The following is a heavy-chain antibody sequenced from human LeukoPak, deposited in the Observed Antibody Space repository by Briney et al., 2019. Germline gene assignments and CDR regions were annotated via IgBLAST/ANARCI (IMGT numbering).Heavy chain of an antibody. D-gene: IGHD2-2*02. CDR2: IIPILGIA. V-gene: IGHV1-69*04. CDR1: GGTFSSYA. CDR3: ARGPRYCSSTSCYKRGLFDY. Sequence: SVKVSCKASGGTFSSYAISWVRQAPGQGLEWMGRIIPILGIANYAQKFQGRVTITADKSTSTAYMELSSLRSEDTAVYYCARGPRYCSSTSCYKRGLFDYWGQGTLVTVSS. J-gene: IGHJ4*02.